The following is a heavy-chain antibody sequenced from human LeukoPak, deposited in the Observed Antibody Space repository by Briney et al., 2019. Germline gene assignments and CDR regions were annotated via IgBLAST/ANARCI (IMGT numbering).Heavy chain of an antibody. V-gene: IGHV1-8*01. Sequence: ASVMVSCKASGYTFTSYDINWVRQATGQGLEWMGWMNPNSGNTGYAQKFQGRVTMTRNTSISTAYMELSSLRSEDTAVYYCARAENRYFDWLLSHNWFDPWGQGTLVTVSS. CDR3: ARAENRYFDWLLSHNWFDP. CDR2: MNPNSGNT. J-gene: IGHJ5*02. D-gene: IGHD3-9*01. CDR1: GYTFTSYD.